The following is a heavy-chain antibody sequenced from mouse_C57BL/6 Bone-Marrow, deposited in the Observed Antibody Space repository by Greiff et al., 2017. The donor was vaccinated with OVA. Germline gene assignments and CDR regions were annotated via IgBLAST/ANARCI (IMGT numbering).Heavy chain of an antibody. D-gene: IGHD3-2*02. V-gene: IGHV1-59*01. CDR3: ARSQLRPLYYAMDY. CDR2: IDPSDSYT. Sequence: VQLQQPGAELVRPGTSVKLSCKASGYTFTSYWMHWVKQRPGQGLEWIGVIDPSDSYTNYNQKFKGKATLTVDTSSSTAYMQLSSLTSEDSAVYYCARSQLRPLYYAMDYWGQGTSVTVAS. J-gene: IGHJ4*01. CDR1: GYTFTSYW.